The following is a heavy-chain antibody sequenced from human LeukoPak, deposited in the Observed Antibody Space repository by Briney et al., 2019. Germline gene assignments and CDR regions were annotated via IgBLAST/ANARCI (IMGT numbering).Heavy chain of an antibody. J-gene: IGHJ2*01. V-gene: IGHV4-38-2*02. D-gene: IGHD6-13*01. CDR3: ARLSHSSSWYDWYFDL. CDR2: IYHSGST. CDR1: GYSISSGYY. Sequence: SETLSLTCTVSGYSISSGYYWGWIRQPPGKGLEWIGSIYHSGSTYYNPSLKSRVTISVDTSKNQFSLKLSSVTAADTAVYYCARLSHSSSWYDWYFDLWGRDTLVTVSS.